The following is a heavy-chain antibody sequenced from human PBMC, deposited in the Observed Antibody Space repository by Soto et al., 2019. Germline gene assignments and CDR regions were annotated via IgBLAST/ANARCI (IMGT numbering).Heavy chain of an antibody. Sequence: SETLSLTCTVSGGSISSGGYYWSWIRQHPGKGLEWIGYIYYSGSTYYNPSLKSRVTISVDTSKNQFSLKLSSVTAADTAVYYCARLTRGVYDSGRLWEKFDYWGQGTLVTVSS. V-gene: IGHV4-31*03. CDR3: ARLTRGVYDSGRLWEKFDY. CDR1: GGSISSGGYY. CDR2: IYYSGST. J-gene: IGHJ4*02. D-gene: IGHD5-12*01.